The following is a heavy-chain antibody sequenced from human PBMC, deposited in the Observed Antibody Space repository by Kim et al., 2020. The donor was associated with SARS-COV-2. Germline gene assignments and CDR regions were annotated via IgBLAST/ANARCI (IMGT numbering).Heavy chain of an antibody. D-gene: IGHD2-21*01. J-gene: IGHJ6*02. CDR3: AKAGGKSFRPGYYYGMDV. CDR2: ISYDGSNK. V-gene: IGHV3-30*18. Sequence: GGSLRLSCAASGFTFSSYGMHWVRQAPGKGLEWVAVISYDGSNKYYADSVKGRFTISRDNSKNTLYLQMNSLRAEDTAVYYCAKAGGKSFRPGYYYGMDVWGQGPTVTVSS. CDR1: GFTFSSYG.